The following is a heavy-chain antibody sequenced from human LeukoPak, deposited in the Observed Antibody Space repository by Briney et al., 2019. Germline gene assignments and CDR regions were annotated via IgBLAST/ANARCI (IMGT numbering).Heavy chain of an antibody. CDR3: ATDRNSGKYYDY. V-gene: IGHV3-33*08. J-gene: IGHJ4*02. Sequence: PGGSLRLSCAASGFTFSSYAMSWVRQAPGKGLEWVAVIYYDGSNQYYADSVKGRFTVSRDNAKNTLYLQMDSLRAEDTAVYYCATDRNSGKYYDYWGQGTLVTVSS. CDR2: IYYDGSNQ. CDR1: GFTFSSYA. D-gene: IGHD1-26*01.